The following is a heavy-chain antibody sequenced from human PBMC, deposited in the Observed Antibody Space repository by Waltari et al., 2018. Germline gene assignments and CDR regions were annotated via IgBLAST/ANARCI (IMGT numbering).Heavy chain of an antibody. J-gene: IGHJ5*02. CDR1: GGSISSSSYY. CDR3: ARRIDSSSWYSHGWFDP. CDR2: ISYSGNT. D-gene: IGHD6-13*01. Sequence: QLQLQESGPGLVKPSETLSLTCTVSGGSISSSSYYWGWIRQPPGKGLEWIGSISYSGNTNCNTALEGRGTISVETSKNQVSLKLSSVTAADTAVYYWARRIDSSSWYSHGWFDPWGQGTLVTVSS. V-gene: IGHV4-39*07.